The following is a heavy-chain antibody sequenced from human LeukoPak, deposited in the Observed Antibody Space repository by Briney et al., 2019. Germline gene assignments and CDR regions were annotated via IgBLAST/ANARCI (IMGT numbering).Heavy chain of an antibody. J-gene: IGHJ6*02. CDR3: ARDLRGDYKYFYYGMDV. CDR2: ISSSSSTI. Sequence: GGSLRLSCAASGFTFSTYSMNWVRQAPGKGLEWVSYISSSSSTIYYADSVKGRFTISRDNAKNSLYLQMNSLRTEDTAVYYCARDLRGDYKYFYYGMDVWGQGTTVTVSS. V-gene: IGHV3-48*01. CDR1: GFTFSTYS. D-gene: IGHD4-17*01.